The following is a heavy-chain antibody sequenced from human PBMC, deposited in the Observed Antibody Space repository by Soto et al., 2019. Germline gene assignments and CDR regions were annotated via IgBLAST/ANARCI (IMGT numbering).Heavy chain of an antibody. J-gene: IGHJ6*02. CDR2: ICPGYSNI. CDR3: ARRHYCRSDCTINPDYYSGMDV. V-gene: IGHV5-51*01. Sequence: EVQVVQSGAEVKEPGESLKISCKGSGYIFTDHCIVWVRQMAGKGLEWVGIICPGYSNIIYSPSVQGQVTISADMSISTAYLQWSSLKASDTAIYYCARRHYCRSDCTINPDYYSGMDVWGQGTTVTVSS. CDR1: GYIFTDHC. D-gene: IGHD2-21*02.